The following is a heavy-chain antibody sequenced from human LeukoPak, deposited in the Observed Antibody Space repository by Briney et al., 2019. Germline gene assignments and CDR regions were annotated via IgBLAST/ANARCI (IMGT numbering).Heavy chain of an antibody. CDR3: ARGKIRGSHIDY. V-gene: IGHV4-59*08. CDR1: GGSISSYY. J-gene: IGHJ4*02. CDR2: IYYSGST. Sequence: SETLSLTCTVSGGSISSYYWSWLRQPPGKGLEWIGYIYYSGSTNYNPSLKSRVTISVDTSKNQFSLKLSSVSAADTAVYYCARGKIRGSHIDYWGQGTLVTVSS. D-gene: IGHD1-26*01.